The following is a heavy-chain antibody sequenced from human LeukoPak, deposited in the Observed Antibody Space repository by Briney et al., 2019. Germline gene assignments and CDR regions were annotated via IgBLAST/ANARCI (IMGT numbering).Heavy chain of an antibody. V-gene: IGHV3-20*04. CDR3: ARALDNSGSYYEFFDY. Sequence: PGGSLRLSCAASGFTFDDYGMSWVRQAPGKGLEWVSGINWNGGSTGYADSVKGRFTISRDNAKNSLYLQMNSLRAEDTALYYCARALDNSGSYYEFFDYWGQGTLVTVSS. CDR2: INWNGGST. J-gene: IGHJ4*02. CDR1: GFTFDDYG. D-gene: IGHD1-26*01.